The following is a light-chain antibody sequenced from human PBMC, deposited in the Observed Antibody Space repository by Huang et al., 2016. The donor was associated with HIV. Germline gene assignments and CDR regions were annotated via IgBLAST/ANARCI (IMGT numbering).Light chain of an antibody. CDR3: QQTYFIPVT. CDR2: SIN. Sequence: QMTQSPSYLSASIRDRVTISCRASQNIGSSLNWYQQKPGKTPRLLIYSINKLDSGVPSRFVGSGSGTDFTLTISGLQPEDIAIYFCQQTYFIPVTFGHGSRVDL. V-gene: IGKV1-39*01. J-gene: IGKJ3*01. CDR1: QNIGSS.